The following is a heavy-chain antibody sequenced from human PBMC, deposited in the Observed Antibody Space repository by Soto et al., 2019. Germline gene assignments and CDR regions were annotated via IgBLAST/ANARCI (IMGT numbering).Heavy chain of an antibody. D-gene: IGHD2-2*01. J-gene: IGHJ5*02. Sequence: QVQLVESGGGVVQPGRSLRLSCAASGFIFSTYAMHWVRQAPGKGLEWVAVISYGGSDKYYADSVKGRFTVSRDNSKYTLSLQMDNLRAEDTAVYYCARDWLYCSSASCYWENWFDPWGQGTLVTVSS. CDR1: GFIFSTYA. CDR2: ISYGGSDK. CDR3: ARDWLYCSSASCYWENWFDP. V-gene: IGHV3-30-3*01.